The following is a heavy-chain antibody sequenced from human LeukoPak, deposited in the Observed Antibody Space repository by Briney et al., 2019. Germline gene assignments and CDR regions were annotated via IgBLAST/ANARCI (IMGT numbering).Heavy chain of an antibody. CDR2: ISGSGGST. CDR3: AKDGLHSRSRHRGSGYAFDI. V-gene: IGHV3-23*01. CDR1: GFTFSSYG. D-gene: IGHD3-22*01. J-gene: IGHJ3*02. Sequence: PGGSLRLSCAASGFTFSSYGMSWVRQAPGKGLEWVSAISGSGGSTYYADSVKGRFTISRDNSKNTLYLQMNSLRAEDTAVYYCAKDGLHSRSRHRGSGYAFDIWGQGTMVTVSS.